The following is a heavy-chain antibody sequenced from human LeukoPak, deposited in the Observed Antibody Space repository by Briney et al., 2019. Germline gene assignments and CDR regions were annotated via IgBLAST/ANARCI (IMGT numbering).Heavy chain of an antibody. Sequence: ASVKVSCRVSGYTLTELSMYWVRQAPGKGLEWMGGSAPEDAETIYAQNFQDRVTMTEDTSTDTAYMELSSLRSEDTAVYYCATVLRRGLDTFEIWGQGTMVTVSS. CDR1: GYTLTELS. CDR2: SAPEDAET. V-gene: IGHV1-24*01. J-gene: IGHJ3*02. CDR3: ATVLRRGLDTFEI. D-gene: IGHD3-10*01.